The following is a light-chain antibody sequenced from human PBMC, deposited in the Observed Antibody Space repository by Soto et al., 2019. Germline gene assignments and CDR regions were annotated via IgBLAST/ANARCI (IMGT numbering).Light chain of an antibody. V-gene: IGKV4-1*01. CDR2: WAS. CDR1: QSCLSTSNNENF. J-gene: IGKJ5*01. CDR3: QQYHSDPIT. Sequence: DVGVTQTPKSLAVSLGDRAPINCKASQSCLSTSNNENFLAWFQQKPGQPPKLLISWASTRESGVPDRFSGSGSGTDFTLTISTLQAEDVAVYYCQQYHSDPITFGQGTRLEIK.